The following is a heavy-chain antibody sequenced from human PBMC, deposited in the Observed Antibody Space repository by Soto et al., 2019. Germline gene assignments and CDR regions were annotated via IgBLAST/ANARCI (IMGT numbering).Heavy chain of an antibody. CDR1: GFTFSSYA. CDR3: ARRDYVYIWGSYDC. D-gene: IGHD3-16*01. CDR2: ISSSGGST. J-gene: IGHJ4*02. Sequence: EVQLLESGGGLVQPGGSLRLSCAASGFTFSSYAMGWVRQAPGKGLQWISVISSSGGSTYYADSVKGRFTIARDNSKDTLFLDMNSLRAEDSAVYYCARRDYVYIWGSYDCWGQGTLVTVSS. V-gene: IGHV3-23*01.